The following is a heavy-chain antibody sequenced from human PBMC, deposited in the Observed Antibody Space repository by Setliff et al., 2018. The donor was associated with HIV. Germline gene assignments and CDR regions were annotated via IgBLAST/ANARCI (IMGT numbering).Heavy chain of an antibody. J-gene: IGHJ4*02. CDR2: IYFGDSDA. CDR1: GYSFSSYW. CDR3: ARPRFEYSASSGVYYFDY. D-gene: IGHD6-6*01. V-gene: IGHV5-51*01. Sequence: PGESLKISCKASGYSFSSYWIGWVRQMPGKGLEWMGIIYFGDSDARYSPSFQGQVTISADKSTGTAYLQWSSLNASDTAMYYCARPRFEYSASSGVYYFDYWGQGTLVTV.